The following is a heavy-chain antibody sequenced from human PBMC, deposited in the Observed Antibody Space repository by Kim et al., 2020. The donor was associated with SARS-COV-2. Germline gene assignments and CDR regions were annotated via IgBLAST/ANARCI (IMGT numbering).Heavy chain of an antibody. CDR3: ATGPIRRTNWFDP. J-gene: IGHJ5*02. V-gene: IGHV1-24*01. Sequence: YAQKFQGRVTMTEDTSTDTAYMELSGLRSEDTAVYYCATGPIRRTNWFDPWGQGTLVTVSS.